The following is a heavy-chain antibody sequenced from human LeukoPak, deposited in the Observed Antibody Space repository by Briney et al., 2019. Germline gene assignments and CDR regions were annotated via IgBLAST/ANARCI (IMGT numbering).Heavy chain of an antibody. D-gene: IGHD4-23*01. CDR1: GFTFDDYA. CDR3: AKGRTYGGNFLDAFDI. V-gene: IGHV3-9*01. J-gene: IGHJ3*02. Sequence: GGSLRLSCAASGFTFDDYAMHWVRQAPGKGLEWVSGISWNSGSIGYADSVKGRFTISRDNAKNSLYLQMNSLRAEDTALYYCAKGRTYGGNFLDAFDIWGQGTMVTVSS. CDR2: ISWNSGSI.